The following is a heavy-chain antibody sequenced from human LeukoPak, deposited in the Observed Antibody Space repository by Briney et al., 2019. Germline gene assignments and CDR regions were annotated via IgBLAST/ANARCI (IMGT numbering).Heavy chain of an antibody. Sequence: PGGSLRLSCAASGFTFSSYNINWVRQAPGKGLEWVSSISSSSDYIYYADSVKGRFTISRDNAKNSLYLQMNSLRGEDTAVYYCARVGRSYGYTFDYWGQGTLVTVSS. J-gene: IGHJ4*02. CDR1: GFTFSSYN. V-gene: IGHV3-21*01. CDR3: ARVGRSYGYTFDY. D-gene: IGHD5-18*01. CDR2: ISSSSDYI.